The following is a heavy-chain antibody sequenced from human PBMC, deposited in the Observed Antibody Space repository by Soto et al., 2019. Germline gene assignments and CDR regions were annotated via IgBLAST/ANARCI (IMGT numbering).Heavy chain of an antibody. V-gene: IGHV4-59*01. CDR1: NDSISSYY. Sequence: QVRLQESGPGLLKPSETLSLTCTVSNDSISSYYWSWIRQPPGKGLEWIGYIFASGTTNYNPSLKSRVTISVDRSMSQSYLKLTAVTAAGPAVYYCVRELSRGWFDPWGQGTLVTVSA. CDR2: IFASGTT. J-gene: IGHJ5*02. D-gene: IGHD2-15*01. CDR3: VRELSRGWFDP.